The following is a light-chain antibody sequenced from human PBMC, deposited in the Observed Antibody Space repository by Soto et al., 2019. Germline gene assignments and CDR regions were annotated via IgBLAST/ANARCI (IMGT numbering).Light chain of an antibody. CDR3: SSFTNSNTYV. J-gene: IGLJ1*01. CDR2: DVS. Sequence: QSVLTQPASLSGSPGQSITNSCTGTSSDVGSYNYVSWYQQHPSKAPKLMIHDVSNRPSGVSNRFSGSKSGNTASLTISGLQAEDEADYYCSSFTNSNTYVFGTGTKVTVL. V-gene: IGLV2-14*01. CDR1: SSDVGSYNY.